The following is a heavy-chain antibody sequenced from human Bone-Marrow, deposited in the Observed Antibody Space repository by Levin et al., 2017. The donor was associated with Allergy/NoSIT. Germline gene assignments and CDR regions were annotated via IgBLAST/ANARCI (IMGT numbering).Heavy chain of an antibody. CDR3: ARGMGDIVILIYAIEQYYFDY. CDR1: GYTFRNYG. Sequence: ASVKVSCKTSGYTFRNYGINWVRQAPGQGPEWVGWISADNGDTNYGQKFRGRVTMTTDTSASTAYMELTSLSSDDTAVYYCARGMGDIVILIYAIEQYYFDYWGQGTPVTVSS. CDR2: ISADNGDT. V-gene: IGHV1-18*01. J-gene: IGHJ4*02. D-gene: IGHD2-8*01.